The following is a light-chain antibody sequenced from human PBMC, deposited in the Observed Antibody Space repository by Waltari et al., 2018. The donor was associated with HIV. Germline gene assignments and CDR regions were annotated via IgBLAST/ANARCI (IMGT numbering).Light chain of an antibody. CDR3: YSYAGSSTLEV. Sequence: QSALTQPASVPGSPGQSITIPCTGTSSDVGSYKLVSWYQQHPGKAPKLMIYEGSKRPSGVSNRFSGSKSGNTASLTISGLQAEDEADYYCYSYAGSSTLEVFGGGTKLTVL. V-gene: IGLV2-23*01. CDR2: EGS. J-gene: IGLJ2*01. CDR1: SSDVGSYKL.